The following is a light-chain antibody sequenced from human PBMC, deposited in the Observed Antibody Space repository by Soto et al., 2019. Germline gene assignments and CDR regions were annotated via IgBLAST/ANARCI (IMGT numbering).Light chain of an antibody. Sequence: EIVLTQSPGTLSLPQGERATPSCRASQSVSSSLAWYQQKPGQAPRLLIYGASTRATGIPARFSGSGSGTEFTLTISSLQSEDFAVYYCQQYNNWPWTFGQGTKVDI. CDR1: QSVSSS. J-gene: IGKJ1*01. CDR2: GAS. CDR3: QQYNNWPWT. V-gene: IGKV3-15*01.